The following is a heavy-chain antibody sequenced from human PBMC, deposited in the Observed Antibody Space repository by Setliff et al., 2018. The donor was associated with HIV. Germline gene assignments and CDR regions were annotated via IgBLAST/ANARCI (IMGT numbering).Heavy chain of an antibody. J-gene: IGHJ6*03. CDR2: IRGTGGDT. CDR1: GFTFSNSL. CDR3: ATRQAPRSCYMDV. Sequence: RLSCAASGFTFSNSLMTWVRQAPGKGLEWVSSIRGTGGDTYYSDSVKGRFTISRDNSKNTLYLQMDSLRAEDTAVYYCATRQAPRSCYMDVWGKGTTVTVSS. V-gene: IGHV3-23*01. D-gene: IGHD6-6*01.